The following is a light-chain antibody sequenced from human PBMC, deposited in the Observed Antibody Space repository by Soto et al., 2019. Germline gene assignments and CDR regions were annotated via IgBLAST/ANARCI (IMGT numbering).Light chain of an antibody. Sequence: SYELTQPPSVSVAPGKTARITCGGNNIGNKSVHWYRQKPGQAPVLVIYNDGDRPSGIPERFSGSNSGNTATLTISRVEAGDEADYFCQVSVPTSDHVVFGGGTKLTVL. J-gene: IGLJ2*01. CDR2: NDG. CDR1: NIGNKS. CDR3: QVSVPTSDHVV. V-gene: IGLV3-21*04.